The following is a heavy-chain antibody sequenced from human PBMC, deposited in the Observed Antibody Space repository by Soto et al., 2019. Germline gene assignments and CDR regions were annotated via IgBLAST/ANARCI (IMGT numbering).Heavy chain of an antibody. D-gene: IGHD6-13*01. CDR1: GGSISSTNW. J-gene: IGHJ6*02. CDR3: ATQWLAASGHYYYYGMDV. CDR2: IYHSGST. V-gene: IGHV4-4*02. Sequence: QVQLQESGPGLVKPSGTLSLICAVSGGSISSTNWWSWVCQPPGKGLEWIGEIYHSGSTNYNPSLKSRVTISVDKSKNQISPKLDSVTAADTAVYYCATQWLAASGHYYYYGMDVWGQGTTVTVSS.